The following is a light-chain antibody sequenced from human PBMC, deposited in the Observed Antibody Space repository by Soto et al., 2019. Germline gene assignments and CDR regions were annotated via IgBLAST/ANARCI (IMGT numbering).Light chain of an antibody. V-gene: IGKV1-5*03. CDR2: KAS. CDR3: QHYNSYSEA. CDR1: QTISSW. Sequence: DNRMNQSASTLSGTVGDRVTITSGASQTISSWLAWYQQKKGKAPKLLIYKASTLKSGVPSRFSGSGYGTEFNLTISSLQTDDLATYDCQHYNSYSEAFGQGTKVDIK. J-gene: IGKJ1*01.